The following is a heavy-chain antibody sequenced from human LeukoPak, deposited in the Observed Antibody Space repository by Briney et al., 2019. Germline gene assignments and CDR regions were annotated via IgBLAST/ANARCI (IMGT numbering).Heavy chain of an antibody. CDR1: GDSINSLDL. Sequence: PSETLSLTCTVSGDSINSLDLWSWVRQPPGKGLEWIGEMYLSGTTHSNPSVKSRVTISIDKSKNQFFLNLSSVTAADTAVYYCAGLVGRYSSGLYYYYFNYWGQGTLVTVSS. J-gene: IGHJ4*02. CDR3: AGLVGRYSSGLYYYYFNY. CDR2: MYLSGTT. V-gene: IGHV4-4*02. D-gene: IGHD3-22*01.